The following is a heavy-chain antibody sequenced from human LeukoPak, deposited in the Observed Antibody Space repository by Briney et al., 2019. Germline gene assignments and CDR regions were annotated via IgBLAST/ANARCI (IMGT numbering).Heavy chain of an antibody. J-gene: IGHJ4*02. D-gene: IGHD3-22*01. V-gene: IGHV4-39*07. Sequence: PSETLSLTCTVSGGSISSSSYYWGWIRQPPGKGLEWIGSIYYSGSTYYNPSLKSRVTISVDTSKNQFSLKLSSVTAADTAVYYCAREYYYDSSGPTIDYWGQGTLVTVSS. CDR3: AREYYYDSSGPTIDY. CDR1: GGSISSSSYY. CDR2: IYYSGST.